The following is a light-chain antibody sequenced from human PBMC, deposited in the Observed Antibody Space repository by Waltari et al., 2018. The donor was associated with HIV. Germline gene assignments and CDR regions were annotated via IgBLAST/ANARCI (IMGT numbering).Light chain of an antibody. J-gene: IGLJ2*01. CDR1: SSDVGSYGY. CDR3: CSYGGSWSFV. CDR2: DVN. Sequence: HSALTQPRSVSGSPGQSVTISCAGSSSDVGSYGYVSWYHLKSGKAPQLIIYDVNKRPSGVPPRFSGAKSGDTASLTIAGLQAEDEGDFYCCSYGGSWSFVFGGGTRVTVL. V-gene: IGLV2-11*01.